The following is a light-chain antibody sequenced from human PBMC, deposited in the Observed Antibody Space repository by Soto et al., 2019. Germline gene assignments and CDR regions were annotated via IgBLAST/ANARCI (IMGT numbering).Light chain of an antibody. CDR1: QLISSW. CDR3: QQASSFPLT. CDR2: GAS. Sequence: IQMTQSPSSVSASVGDSVTITCRASQLISSWLAWYQVKPGKAPELLIYGASNRESGVPSRFSGSESGTLFTLTINSLQPEDSATYYCQQASSFPLTFGGGTTVEI. J-gene: IGKJ4*01. V-gene: IGKV1-12*01.